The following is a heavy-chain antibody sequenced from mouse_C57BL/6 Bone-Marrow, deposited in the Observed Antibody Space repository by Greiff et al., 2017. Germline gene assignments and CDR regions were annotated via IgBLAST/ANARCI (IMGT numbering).Heavy chain of an antibody. Sequence: VQLQQPGAELVMPGASVKLSCKASGYTFTSYWMHWVKQRPGQGLEWIGEIDPSDSYTNYNQKFKGKSTLTEDKSSSTAYMQLSSLTSEDSAVYYCARAPWFAYWGQGTLVTVSA. CDR2: IDPSDSYT. V-gene: IGHV1-69*01. CDR3: ARAPWFAY. CDR1: GYTFTSYW. J-gene: IGHJ3*01.